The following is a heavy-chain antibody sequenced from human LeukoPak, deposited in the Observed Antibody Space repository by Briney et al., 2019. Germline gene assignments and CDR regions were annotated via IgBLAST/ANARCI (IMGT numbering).Heavy chain of an antibody. CDR1: GGSISSYY. Sequence: PSETLSLTCTVSGGSISSYYWSWIRQPAGKGLEWIGRIYTSGSTNYNPSLKSRVTMSVDTSKNQFSLKLSSVTAADTAVYYCAGXGXVVXXXATXDLDYYGMDVWGQGTTVTVSS. D-gene: IGHD2-15*01. V-gene: IGHV4-4*07. CDR3: AGXGXVVXXXATXDLDYYGMDV. CDR2: IYTSGST. J-gene: IGHJ6*02.